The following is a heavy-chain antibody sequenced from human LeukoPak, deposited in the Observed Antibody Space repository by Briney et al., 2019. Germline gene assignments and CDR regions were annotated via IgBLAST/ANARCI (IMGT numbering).Heavy chain of an antibody. CDR2: ISYDGSNK. Sequence: PGGSLRLSCAASGFTFSSYAMHWVRQAPGKGLEWVAVISYDGSNKYYADSVKGRFTISRDNSKNTLYLQMNSLRAEDTAVYYCARDDMDRGEQYFDYWGQGTLVTVSS. J-gene: IGHJ4*02. CDR3: ARDDMDRGEQYFDY. D-gene: IGHD3-10*01. CDR1: GFTFSSYA. V-gene: IGHV3-30*04.